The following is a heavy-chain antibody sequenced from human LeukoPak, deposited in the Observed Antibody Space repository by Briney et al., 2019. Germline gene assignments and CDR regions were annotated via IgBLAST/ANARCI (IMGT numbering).Heavy chain of an antibody. D-gene: IGHD3-9*01. CDR2: IGTAGDT. Sequence: GGSLRISCAASGFTFSSYDMPWVRQATGKGLEWVSAIGTAGDTYYPGSVKGRFTISRDNTQNSLYLQMDSLSVEDTAVYYCARDYGLNCYPTSCAGAFDFWGQGTMVTVSS. CDR1: GFTFSSYD. CDR3: ARDYGLNCYPTSCAGAFDF. J-gene: IGHJ3*01. V-gene: IGHV3-13*01.